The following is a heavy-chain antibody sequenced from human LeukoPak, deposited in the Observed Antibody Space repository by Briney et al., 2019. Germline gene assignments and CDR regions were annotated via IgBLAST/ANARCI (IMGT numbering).Heavy chain of an antibody. J-gene: IGHJ4*02. V-gene: IGHV4-59*01. D-gene: IGHD2-2*02. CDR3: ARGKNDCSSTSCYTFDY. Sequence: SETLSLTCTVSGGSISSYYWSWIRQPPGKGLEWIGYIYYSGSTNYNPSLKSRVTISVDTSKNQFSLKLSSVTAADTAAYYCARGKNDCSSTSCYTFDYWGQGTLVTVSS. CDR2: IYYSGST. CDR1: GGSISSYY.